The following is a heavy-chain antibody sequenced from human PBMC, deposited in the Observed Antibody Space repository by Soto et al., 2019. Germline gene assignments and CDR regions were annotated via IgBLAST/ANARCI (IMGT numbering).Heavy chain of an antibody. CDR1: GFSFSSYW. CDR3: ARLRGGYSSDF. CDR2: INGDGDYT. V-gene: IGHV3-74*01. D-gene: IGHD2-15*01. J-gene: IGHJ4*02. Sequence: EVQLVESGGGLVQPGGSLRLSCAASGFSFSSYWMHWLRQVPGKGLVWVSRINGDGDYTNYADSVKGRFTISRDNAKNTLYLQMDSLRAEDTAVYYCARLRGGYSSDFWGQGTLVTVSS.